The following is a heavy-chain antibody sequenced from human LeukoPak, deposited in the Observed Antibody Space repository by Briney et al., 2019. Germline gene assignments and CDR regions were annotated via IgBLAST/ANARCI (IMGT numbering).Heavy chain of an antibody. J-gene: IGHJ4*02. CDR2: VNESGGT. Sequence: SETLSLTCAVYIDSFSNYHWNWIRQTPAKGMEWIGEVNESGGTNISPSLRSRVTISVDTSKNQFSLRLSSVTAADTAVYYCVRDKGRRGYGDFGFDYWGQGTLVTVSS. CDR1: IDSFSNYH. V-gene: IGHV4-34*01. CDR3: VRDKGRRGYGDFGFDY. D-gene: IGHD4-17*01.